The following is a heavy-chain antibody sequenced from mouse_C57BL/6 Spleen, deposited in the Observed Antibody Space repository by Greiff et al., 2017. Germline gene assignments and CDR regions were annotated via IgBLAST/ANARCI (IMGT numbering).Heavy chain of an antibody. CDR1: GFTFSDSG. Sequence: EVQLQESGGGLVKPGGSLKLSCAASGFTFSDSGMHWVRQAPEKGLEWVAYISSGSSTIYYADTVKGRFTISRDNAKNNLFMQMSGVGSEDTARYSCERRINWDEYFDVWGKGTTLTVSS. V-gene: IGHV5-17*01. D-gene: IGHD4-1*02. CDR3: ERRINWDEYFDV. CDR2: ISSGSSTI. J-gene: IGHJ2*01.